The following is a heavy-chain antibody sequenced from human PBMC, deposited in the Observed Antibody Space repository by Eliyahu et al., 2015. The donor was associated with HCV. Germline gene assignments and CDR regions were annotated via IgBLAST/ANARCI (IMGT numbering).Heavy chain of an antibody. CDR2: XSGSGGST. V-gene: IGHV3-23*04. Sequence: EVQLVESGGGLVQPGGSLXLSCXASGFTFSSXXMSWVRQAPGKGLGWVSAXSGSGGSTYYADSVKGRFTISRDNSKNTLYLQMNSLRAEDTAVYYCAKGESTITMIVVVKPFPFDYWGQGTLVTVSS. D-gene: IGHD3-22*01. CDR1: GFTFSSXX. CDR3: AKGESTITMIVVVKPFPFDY. J-gene: IGHJ4*02.